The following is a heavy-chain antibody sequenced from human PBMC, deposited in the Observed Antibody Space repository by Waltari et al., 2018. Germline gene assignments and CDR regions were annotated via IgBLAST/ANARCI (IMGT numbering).Heavy chain of an antibody. CDR2: IYSGGST. V-gene: IGHV3-53*01. Sequence: EVQLVESGGGLIQPVGSLSLSCAASGFPVSRNYLSWVRQAPGKGLEWVSVIYSGGSTYYADSVKGRFTISRNNSKNTLYLQMNGLKTEDTAVYYCVSHRLRGYDIDYWGQGTLVTVSS. CDR1: GFPVSRNY. J-gene: IGHJ4*02. D-gene: IGHD5-12*01. CDR3: VSHRLRGYDIDY.